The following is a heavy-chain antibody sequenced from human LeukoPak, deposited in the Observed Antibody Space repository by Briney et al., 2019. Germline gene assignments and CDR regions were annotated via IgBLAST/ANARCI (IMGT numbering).Heavy chain of an antibody. CDR3: AREWNTSAGNWFDP. V-gene: IGHV3-21*01. J-gene: IGHJ5*02. Sequence: AVSLSLSCAASGFTFSSYSMNWVRQAPGKGLEWVSFISIGSTYISYKDSVRGRFTISRDNAKNSLYLQMNSLRAEDTAAYYCAREWNTSAGNWFDPWGQGNLVTVSS. D-gene: IGHD1-1*01. CDR1: GFTFSSYS. CDR2: ISIGSTYI.